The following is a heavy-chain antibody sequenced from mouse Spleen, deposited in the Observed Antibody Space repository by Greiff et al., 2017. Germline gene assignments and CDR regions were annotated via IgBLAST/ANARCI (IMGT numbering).Heavy chain of an antibody. D-gene: IGHD1-2*01. Sequence: VQLQQSGPELVKPGASVKIPCKASGYTFTDYNMDWVKQSHGKSLEWIGDINPNNGGTIYNQKFKGKATLTVDKSSSTAYMELRSLTSEDTAVYYCARGDYYGYWFAYWGQGTLVTVSA. CDR3: ARGDYYGYWFAY. V-gene: IGHV1-18*01. CDR2: INPNNGGT. CDR1: GYTFTDYN. J-gene: IGHJ3*01.